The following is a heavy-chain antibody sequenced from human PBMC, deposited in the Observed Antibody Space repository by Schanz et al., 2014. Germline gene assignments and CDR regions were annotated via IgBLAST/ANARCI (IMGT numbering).Heavy chain of an antibody. Sequence: QVQLVESGGGVVQPGRSLRLSCAAYGFTLSSYAMHWVRQAPGKGLEWVAAMSYDGSIKYYGDSVKGRFTISRDNSKNTLYLQMNSLRAEDTAVYYCAKLSSSGRLAGYFDYWGQGALVTVSS. CDR2: MSYDGSIK. D-gene: IGHD6-19*01. CDR3: AKLSSSGRLAGYFDY. J-gene: IGHJ4*02. CDR1: GFTLSSYA. V-gene: IGHV3-30*04.